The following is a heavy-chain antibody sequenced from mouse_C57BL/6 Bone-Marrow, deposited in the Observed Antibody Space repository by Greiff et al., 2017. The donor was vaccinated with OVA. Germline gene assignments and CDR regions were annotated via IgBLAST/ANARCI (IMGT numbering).Heavy chain of an antibody. CDR3: ARNRYAWFGY. D-gene: IGHD2-14*01. V-gene: IGHV1-9*01. CDR1: GYTFTGYW. J-gene: IGHJ3*01. Sequence: VQGVESGAELMQPGASVKLSCKATGYTFTGYWIEWVKQRPGHGLEWIGEILPGSGSTTYTEKFKGKATLPADTSSNTACMQLSSLTTEDSAIYYCARNRYAWFGYWGKGTLVTVSA. CDR2: ILPGSGST.